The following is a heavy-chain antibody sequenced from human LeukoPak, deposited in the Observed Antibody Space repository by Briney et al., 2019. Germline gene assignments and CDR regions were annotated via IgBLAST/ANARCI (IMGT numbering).Heavy chain of an antibody. CDR3: ARKFGRGTFDI. CDR1: GVYITNGLYF. D-gene: IGHD3-16*01. J-gene: IGHJ3*02. Sequence: PSETLSLTCTVSGVYITNGLYFWNWIRQPAGKGLEWIGRIYSNRDTNYNPSLKSRVPISQDRTRNKFSLKLSSVTAADTAVYYCARKFGRGTFDIWGQGTLVTVSS. V-gene: IGHV4-61*02. CDR2: IYSNRDT.